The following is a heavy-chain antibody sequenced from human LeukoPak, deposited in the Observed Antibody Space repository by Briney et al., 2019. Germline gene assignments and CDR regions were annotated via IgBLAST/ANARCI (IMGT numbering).Heavy chain of an antibody. D-gene: IGHD3-3*01. Sequence: SETLSLTCTVSGGSISSYYWSWIRQPAGKGLEWIGRIYTSGSTNYNPSLKSRVTMSVDTSKNQFSLTLSSVTAAHTAVYYCARLTYDFWSGYIDYWGQGTLVTVSS. J-gene: IGHJ4*02. CDR2: IYTSGST. CDR1: GGSISSYY. V-gene: IGHV4-4*07. CDR3: ARLTYDFWSGYIDY.